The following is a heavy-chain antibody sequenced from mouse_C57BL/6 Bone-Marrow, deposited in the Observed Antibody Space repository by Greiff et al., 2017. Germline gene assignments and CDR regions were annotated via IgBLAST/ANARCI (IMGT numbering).Heavy chain of an antibody. CDR2: ISDGGSYT. CDR3: ARELLVATNFDV. D-gene: IGHD1-1*01. J-gene: IGHJ1*03. Sequence: EVKLVESGGGLVKPGGSLQLSCAASGFTFSSYAMSWVRQTPEKRLEWVATISDGGSYTYYPDNVKGRFTISRDNAKNNLYLQMSHLKSEDTAMYYCARELLVATNFDVWGTGTTVTVSS. CDR1: GFTFSSYA. V-gene: IGHV5-4*01.